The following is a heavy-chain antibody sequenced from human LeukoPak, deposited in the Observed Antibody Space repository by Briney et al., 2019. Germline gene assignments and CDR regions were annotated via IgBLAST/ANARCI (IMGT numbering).Heavy chain of an antibody. CDR2: IYYSGST. CDR1: GGSISSGGYY. Sequence: SQTLSLTCTVSGGSISSGGYYWSWIRQHSGKGLEWIGYIYYSGSTYYNPSLKSRVTISVDTSKNQFSLKLSSVTAADTAVYSCAKGSYDGYFDYWGQGTLVTVSS. CDR3: AKGSYDGYFDY. D-gene: IGHD3-22*01. J-gene: IGHJ4*02. V-gene: IGHV4-31*03.